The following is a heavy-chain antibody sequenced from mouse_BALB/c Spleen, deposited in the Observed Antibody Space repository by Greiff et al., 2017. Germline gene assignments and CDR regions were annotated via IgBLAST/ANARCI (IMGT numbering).Heavy chain of an antibody. Sequence: VQLQQSGAELVKPGASVKLSCKASGYTFTSYYMYWVKQRPGQGLEWIGEINPSNGGTNFNEKFKSKATLTVDKSSSTAYMQLSSLTSEDSAVYYCARGGTRPYFDYWGQGTTLTVSS. CDR2: INPSNGGT. J-gene: IGHJ2*01. CDR3: ARGGTRPYFDY. V-gene: IGHV1S81*02. D-gene: IGHD2-14*01. CDR1: GYTFTSYY.